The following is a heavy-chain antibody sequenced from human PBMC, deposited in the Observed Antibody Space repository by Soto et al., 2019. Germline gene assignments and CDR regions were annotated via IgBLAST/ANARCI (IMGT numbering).Heavy chain of an antibody. Sequence: PSETLSLTCAVYGGSFSGYYWSWIRQPPGKGLEWIGEINHSGSTNHNPSLKSRVTISVDTSKNQFSLKLSSVTAADTAVYYCARGRGYCTNGVCYPRAERYYYYGMDVWGQGTTVTVSS. CDR3: ARGRGYCTNGVCYPRAERYYYYGMDV. D-gene: IGHD2-8*01. J-gene: IGHJ6*02. V-gene: IGHV4-34*01. CDR1: GGSFSGYY. CDR2: INHSGST.